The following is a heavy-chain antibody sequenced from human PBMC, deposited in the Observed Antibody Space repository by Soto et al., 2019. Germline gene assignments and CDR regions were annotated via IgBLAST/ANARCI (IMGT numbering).Heavy chain of an antibody. CDR3: ARLLGPAQFDS. CDR1: GFTFSKYW. D-gene: IGHD2-2*01. Sequence: DVQLVESGGGLVQSGGSLTLSCAASGFTFSKYWMTWVRQAPGKGLEWVADIKEDGSQKNYMDSMKGRFTISRDNAENSLYWQMNSLGAEDTALYYCARLLGPAQFDSWGQGTLVTVSS. J-gene: IGHJ4*02. V-gene: IGHV3-7*01. CDR2: IKEDGSQK.